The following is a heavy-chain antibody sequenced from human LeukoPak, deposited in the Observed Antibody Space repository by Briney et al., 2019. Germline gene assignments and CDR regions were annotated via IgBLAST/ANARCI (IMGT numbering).Heavy chain of an antibody. Sequence: PGASLRLSCAASGFTFTNAWMHWVRQAPGKGLEWVATIKPDGSEKYYVDSVKGRFTISRDNAENSLFLQMNGLRPEDTAVFYCARGQYTDGLSYWGQGTLVTVSS. D-gene: IGHD5-24*01. CDR3: ARGQYTDGLSY. J-gene: IGHJ4*02. CDR2: IKPDGSEK. V-gene: IGHV3-7*03. CDR1: GFTFTNAW.